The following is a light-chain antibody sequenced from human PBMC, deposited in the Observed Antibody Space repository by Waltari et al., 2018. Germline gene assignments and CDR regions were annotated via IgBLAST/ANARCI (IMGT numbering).Light chain of an antibody. V-gene: IGKV1-39*01. CDR2: AAS. Sequence: DIQMTQSPSSLSASVGDTVAITCRASQSISHYLNWYQQKPGQAPKLLIYAASSLQSGVSSRFSGSGSETDFTLTISRLQPEDFATYYCQQSLITPPITFGQGTRLDIK. CDR3: QQSLITPPIT. CDR1: QSISHY. J-gene: IGKJ5*01.